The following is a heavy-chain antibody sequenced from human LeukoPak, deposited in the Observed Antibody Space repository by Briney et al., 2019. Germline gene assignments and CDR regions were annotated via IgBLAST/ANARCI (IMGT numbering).Heavy chain of an antibody. D-gene: IGHD1-26*01. CDR2: IYWDDDK. Sequence: TLSLTCTVSGGSISSYYWSWIRQPPGKALEWLALIYWDDDKRYSPSLKSRLTITKDTSKNQVVLTMTNMDPVDTATYYCAHSTSSGSLFDYWGQGTLVTVSS. CDR3: AHSTSSGSLFDY. J-gene: IGHJ4*02. CDR1: GGSISSYYW. V-gene: IGHV2-5*08.